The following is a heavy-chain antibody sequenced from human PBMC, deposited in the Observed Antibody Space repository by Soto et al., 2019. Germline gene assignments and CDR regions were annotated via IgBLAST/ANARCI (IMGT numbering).Heavy chain of an antibody. CDR2: ISYDGSNK. CDR3: ARALDILTGYVVGGAFDI. D-gene: IGHD3-9*01. CDR1: GFTFSSYA. Sequence: PGGSLRLSCAASGFTFSSYAMHWVRRAPGKGLEGVAVISYDGSNKYYADSVKGRFTISRDNSKNTRYLQMNSLRAEDTAVYYCARALDILTGYVVGGAFDISGQGTMVTVSS. J-gene: IGHJ3*02. V-gene: IGHV3-30-3*01.